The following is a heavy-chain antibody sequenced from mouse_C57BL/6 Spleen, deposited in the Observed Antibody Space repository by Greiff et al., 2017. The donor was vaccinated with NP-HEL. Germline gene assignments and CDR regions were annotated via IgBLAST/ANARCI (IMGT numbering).Heavy chain of an antibody. J-gene: IGHJ1*03. CDR1: GYSFTDYN. Sequence: EVQLVESGPELVKPGASVKISCKASGYSFTDYNMNWVKQSNGKSLEWIGVINPNYGTTSYNQKFKGKATLTVDQSSSPAYMQRNSLRSEDSAVYYCARGGSSYWYFDVWGTGTTGTVSS. CDR2: INPNYGTT. V-gene: IGHV1-39*01. D-gene: IGHD1-1*01. CDR3: ARGGSSYWYFDV.